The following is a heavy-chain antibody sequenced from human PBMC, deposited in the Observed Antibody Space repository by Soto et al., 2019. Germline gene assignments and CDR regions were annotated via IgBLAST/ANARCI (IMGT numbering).Heavy chain of an antibody. CDR3: AAGGGGSRY. D-gene: IGHD2-15*01. Sequence: QVQLVQSGAEEKKPGASVKVSCKASGYTFISYAMHWVRQAPGQSLEWMGWINPGNGDTKYSQTLQGRVTLTRDTSASTAYMELTSLSSDDTAGYYCAAGGGGSRYWGQGTLVTVSS. CDR2: INPGNGDT. J-gene: IGHJ4*02. CDR1: GYTFISYA. V-gene: IGHV1-3*05.